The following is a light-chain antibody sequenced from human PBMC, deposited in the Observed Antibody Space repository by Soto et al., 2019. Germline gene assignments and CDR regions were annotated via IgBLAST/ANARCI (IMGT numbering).Light chain of an antibody. CDR1: SSNIGSNT. CDR2: TAG. V-gene: IGLV1-44*01. Sequence: VLAEPGTSVAPAGQRVTNNCSGGSSNIGSNTVAWYQHLPGTAPPRLIFTAGQRPSGVPGRFSGSKSGTSASLAISGLQSEDEGDYYCSAWDNRLSGYVFGPRTKVTVL. J-gene: IGLJ1*01. CDR3: SAWDNRLSGYV.